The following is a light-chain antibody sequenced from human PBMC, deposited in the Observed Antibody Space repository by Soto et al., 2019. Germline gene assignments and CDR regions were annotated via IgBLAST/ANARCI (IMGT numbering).Light chain of an antibody. CDR3: QQYNNWPPWT. V-gene: IGKV3-15*01. Sequence: EIVMTQSPATLSVSPGERATLSCRASQSVSNNLAWYQQKAGQAPRLLIYGASTRATGIPARFRGSGSGTEFTLTISSRQSEDFAVYYCQQYNNWPPWTFGQGTKVEIK. CDR2: GAS. J-gene: IGKJ1*01. CDR1: QSVSNN.